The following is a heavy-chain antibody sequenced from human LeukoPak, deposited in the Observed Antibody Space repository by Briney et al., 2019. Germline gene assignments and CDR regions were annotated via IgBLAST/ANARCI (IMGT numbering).Heavy chain of an antibody. CDR1: GGSFSGYY. V-gene: IGHV4-34*01. CDR2: INHSGST. J-gene: IGHJ6*02. CDR3: ARGSPRRRYDSSGYPLRGYYYYGMDV. Sequence: RASETLSLTCAVYGGSFSGYYWSWIRQPPGKGLEWIGEINHSGSTNYNPSLKSRVTISVDTSKNQFSLKLSSVTAADTAVYYCARGSPRRRYDSSGYPLRGYYYYGMDVWGQGTTVTVSS. D-gene: IGHD3-22*01.